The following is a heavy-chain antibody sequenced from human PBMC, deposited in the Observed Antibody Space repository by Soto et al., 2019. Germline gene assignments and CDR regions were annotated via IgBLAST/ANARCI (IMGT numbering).Heavy chain of an antibody. CDR3: AREPEGIAAALDY. Sequence: XVSLRLSCAASGFTFRTYGMNWVRRAPGGGLEWVASISSSGSFIYYADSVKGRFTISRDDAEKSLYLQMNSLRAEDTALYYCAREPEGIAAALDYWGRGTLVTVSS. V-gene: IGHV3-21*01. D-gene: IGHD6-13*01. J-gene: IGHJ4*02. CDR1: GFTFRTYG. CDR2: ISSSGSFI.